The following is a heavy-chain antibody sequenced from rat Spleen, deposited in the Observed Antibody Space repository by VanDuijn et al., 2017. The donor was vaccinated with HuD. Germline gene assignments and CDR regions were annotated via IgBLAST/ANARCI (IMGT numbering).Heavy chain of an antibody. CDR3: TTVNYGGPFAY. J-gene: IGHJ3*01. CDR2: ITNASGRT. V-gene: IGHV5-31*01. Sequence: EVQLVESGGGLVQPGRSLKLSCVVSGFTFNNYWMTWIRQAPGKGLEWVASITNASGRTYYPDSVKGRFTISRDNAKSTLYLQMDSLRSEDTATYYCTTVNYGGPFAYWGQGTLVTVSS. CDR1: GFTFNNYW. D-gene: IGHD1-11*01.